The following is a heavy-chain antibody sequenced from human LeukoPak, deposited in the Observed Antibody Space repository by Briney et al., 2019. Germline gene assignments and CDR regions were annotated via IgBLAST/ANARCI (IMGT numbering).Heavy chain of an antibody. J-gene: IGHJ6*02. CDR3: ARTYYYDSSGRDYYYYYGMDV. Sequence: PGGSLRLSCTASGFTFSSYSMNWVRQAPGKGLEWVSSISSSSSYIYYADSVKGRFTISRDNAKNSVYLQMNSLRAEDTAVHYCARTYYYDSSGRDYYYYYGMDVWGQGTTVTVSS. D-gene: IGHD3-22*01. CDR1: GFTFSSYS. CDR2: ISSSSSYI. V-gene: IGHV3-21*01.